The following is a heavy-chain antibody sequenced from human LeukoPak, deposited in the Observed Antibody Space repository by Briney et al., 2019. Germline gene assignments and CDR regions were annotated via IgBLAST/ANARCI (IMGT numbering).Heavy chain of an antibody. CDR1: GYTFTSYY. CDR2: INPSGGST. Sequence: ASVKVSCKASGYTFTSYYMHWVRQAPGQGLEWMGIINPSGGSTSYAQKFQGRVTMTTDTSTTTAYMELRSLRSDDTAVYYCATTRRSGYVIYDFWGQGTLVTVSS. D-gene: IGHD5-12*01. CDR3: ATTRRSGYVIYDF. J-gene: IGHJ4*02. V-gene: IGHV1-46*01.